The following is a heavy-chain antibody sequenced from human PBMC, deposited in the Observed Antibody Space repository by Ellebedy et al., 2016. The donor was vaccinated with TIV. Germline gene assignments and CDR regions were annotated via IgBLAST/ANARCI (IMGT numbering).Heavy chain of an antibody. Sequence: PGGSLRLSCEASGFSLGDYYMNWLRQAPGKGLEWISFISSSAGYTNYADSVRGRFTISRDTAKNALFLQMTGLRGDDTAVYYCARDLSATGPPVYGMDVWGLGTTVTVSS. CDR2: ISSSAGYT. CDR1: GFSLGDYY. V-gene: IGHV3-11*06. D-gene: IGHD3-3*02. J-gene: IGHJ6*02. CDR3: ARDLSATGPPVYGMDV.